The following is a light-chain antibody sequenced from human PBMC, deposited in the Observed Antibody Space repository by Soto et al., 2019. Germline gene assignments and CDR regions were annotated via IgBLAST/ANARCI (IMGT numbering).Light chain of an antibody. CDR2: EVN. J-gene: IGLJ3*02. Sequence: QSALTQPPSASGSPGQSVTISCTGTSSDIGGYDYVSWYQQHPGKAPKLIIYEVNKRPSGVPDRFSGSKSGNTASLTVSGLQAEYEADYYCSSYAGSNNLVFAGGTKLTVL. CDR1: SSDIGGYDY. CDR3: SSYAGSNNLV. V-gene: IGLV2-8*01.